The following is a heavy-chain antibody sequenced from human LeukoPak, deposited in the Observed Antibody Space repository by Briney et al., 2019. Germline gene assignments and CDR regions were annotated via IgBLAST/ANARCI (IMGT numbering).Heavy chain of an antibody. CDR3: ARHTRGWSFDN. V-gene: IGHV3-74*01. CDR2: IHPGGSST. J-gene: IGHJ4*02. CDR1: GFTFSTYW. D-gene: IGHD6-19*01. Sequence: GGSLRLSCAASGFTFSTYWMYWVRQAPGKGLVWVSHIHPGGSSTFYADSAKGRFTISRDNAKNTLYLHMNSLRAEDTAVYYCARHTRGWSFDNWGQGTLVTVSS.